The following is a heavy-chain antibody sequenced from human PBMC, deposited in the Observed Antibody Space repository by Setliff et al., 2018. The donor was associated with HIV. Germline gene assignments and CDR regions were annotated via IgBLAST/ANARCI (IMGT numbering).Heavy chain of an antibody. D-gene: IGHD1-26*01. Sequence: ASVKVSCKISGYTLTELSIHWVRQAPGKGLEWMANFDPEDGETFYAQRFQGRVTITTVQSTSTAYLELSSLRSDDTAVYYCASHPAWESGIWGQGTMVTVSS. CDR3: ASHPAWESGI. J-gene: IGHJ3*02. CDR2: FDPEDGET. CDR1: GYTLTELS. V-gene: IGHV1-24*01.